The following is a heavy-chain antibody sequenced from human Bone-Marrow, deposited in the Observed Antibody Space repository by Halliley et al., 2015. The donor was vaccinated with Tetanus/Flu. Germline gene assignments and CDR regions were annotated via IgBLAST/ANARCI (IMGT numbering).Heavy chain of an antibody. J-gene: IGHJ6*02. CDR1: GGSIRNYH. CDR2: VHYNGST. D-gene: IGHD3-16*02. V-gene: IGHV4-59*01. Sequence: GLVKPSETLSLSCTVSGGSIRNYHWNWVRQPPGKGLEWIGNVHYNGSTNYKSSLKSRVSISLDRSTNHFSLKLTSVTPADAALYYCARAVIALRSGGLDVWGQGTTVIVSS. CDR3: ARAVIALRSGGLDV.